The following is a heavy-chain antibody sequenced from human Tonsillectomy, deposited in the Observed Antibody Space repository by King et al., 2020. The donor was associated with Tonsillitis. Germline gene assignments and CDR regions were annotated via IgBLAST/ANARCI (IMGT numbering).Heavy chain of an antibody. Sequence: VQLQQWGAGLLKPSETLSLTCAVYGGSFSGYYWSWIRQPPGKGLEWIGEINHSGSTNYNPSLKRRVTISVDTSKNQFSLKLSSVTAADTAVYYWARTFVVVPAAISYMDVWGKGTTVTVSS. D-gene: IGHD2-2*01. V-gene: IGHV4-34*01. CDR2: INHSGST. CDR1: GGSFSGYY. J-gene: IGHJ6*03. CDR3: ARTFVVVPAAISYMDV.